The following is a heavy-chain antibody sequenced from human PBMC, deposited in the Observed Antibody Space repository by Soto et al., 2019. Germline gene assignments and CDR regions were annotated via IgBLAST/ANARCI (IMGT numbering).Heavy chain of an antibody. Sequence: LRLSCAASGFSFSGSAMHWVRQASGKGLEWVGRIRSKVNSYATAYAASVKGRFTISRDDSKNTAYLQMNSLKAEDTAVYYCTSGSGLPFDYWGQGILVTVSS. V-gene: IGHV3-73*01. J-gene: IGHJ4*02. CDR2: IRSKVNSYAT. CDR3: TSGSGLPFDY. CDR1: GFSFSGSA. D-gene: IGHD3-10*01.